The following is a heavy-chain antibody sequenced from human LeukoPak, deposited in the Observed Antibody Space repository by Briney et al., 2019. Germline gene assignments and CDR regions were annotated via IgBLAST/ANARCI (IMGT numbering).Heavy chain of an antibody. CDR1: GYTLTDYY. CDR2: INPNSGGT. CDR3: VRTPPNWGFDY. D-gene: IGHD7-27*01. V-gene: IGHV1/OR15-1*04. J-gene: IGHJ4*02. Sequence: ASVKVSCKASGYTLTDYYMHWVRQAPGQGLEWMGRINPNSGGTNYAQKFQGRVTMTSDSSISTAYMELSSLRSEDTAIYYCVRTPPNWGFDYWGQGTLVTVSS.